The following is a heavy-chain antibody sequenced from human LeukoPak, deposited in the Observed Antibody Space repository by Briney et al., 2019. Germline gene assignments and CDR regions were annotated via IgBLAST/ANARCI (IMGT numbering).Heavy chain of an antibody. CDR2: ITRGSSVGT. CDR3: AKFTGDDP. D-gene: IGHD3-16*01. CDR1: GFTFNIYD. V-gene: IGHV3-23*01. Sequence: GGSLRLSCAASGFTFNIYDMYWIRQAPGKGLECVSVITRGSSVGTYYADSVKGRFTISRDNSKNTLYLQMNSLRAEDTAVYYCAKFTGDDPWGQGTLVTVSS. J-gene: IGHJ5*02.